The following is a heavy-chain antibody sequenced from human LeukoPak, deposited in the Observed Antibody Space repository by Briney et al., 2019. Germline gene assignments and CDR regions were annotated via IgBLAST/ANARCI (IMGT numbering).Heavy chain of an antibody. D-gene: IGHD3-22*01. J-gene: IGHJ4*02. CDR2: ISWDGGST. V-gene: IGHV3-43D*03. Sequence: GGSLRLSCAASGFAFDDYAMHWVRQAPGKGLEWVSLISWDGGSTYYADSVKGRFTISRDNSKNSLYLQMNSLRAEDTALYYCAKGPYDSSGYYFPPDYWGQGTLVTVSS. CDR3: AKGPYDSSGYYFPPDY. CDR1: GFAFDDYA.